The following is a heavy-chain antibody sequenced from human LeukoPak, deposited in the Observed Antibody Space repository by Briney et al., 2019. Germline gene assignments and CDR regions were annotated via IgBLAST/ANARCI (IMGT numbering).Heavy chain of an antibody. V-gene: IGHV1-2*02. J-gene: IGHJ4*02. Sequence: SLKLSCKPSRYTFTDYYMHCVCQAPGQGLEWMGWINTNSGGTNYAQKFQGRVTMTRDTSISTAYMELSSLRSDNTAVYYCARGNVAAGNDYWGQGALVTVSS. CDR3: ARGNVAAGNDY. CDR2: INTNSGGT. D-gene: IGHD6-25*01. CDR1: RYTFTDYY.